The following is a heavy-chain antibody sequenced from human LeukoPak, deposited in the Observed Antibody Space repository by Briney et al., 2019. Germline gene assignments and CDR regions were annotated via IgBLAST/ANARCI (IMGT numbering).Heavy chain of an antibody. Sequence: GGSLRLSCAASGFTFSSYSMNWVRQAPGKGLEWVSSISSSSSYIYYADSVKGRFTISRDNAKNSLYLQMNSLRAEDTAVYYCARSGDFWSGHYFDYWGQGTLVTVSS. CDR1: GFTFSSYS. CDR3: ARSGDFWSGHYFDY. V-gene: IGHV3-21*01. J-gene: IGHJ4*02. D-gene: IGHD3-3*01. CDR2: ISSSSSYI.